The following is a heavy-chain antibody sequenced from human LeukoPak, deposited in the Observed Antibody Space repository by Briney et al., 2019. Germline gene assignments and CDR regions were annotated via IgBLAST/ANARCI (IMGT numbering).Heavy chain of an antibody. CDR1: GFTFSSYS. D-gene: IGHD3-22*01. CDR3: AKTVDYYDSSGYYSFDY. V-gene: IGHV3-21*04. CDR2: ISSSSSYI. Sequence: GGSLRLSCAASGFTFSSYSMNWVRQAPGKGLEWVSSISSSSSYIYHADSVKGRFTISRDNAKSSLYLQMNSLRAEDTALYYCAKTVDYYDSSGYYSFDYWGQGTLVTVSS. J-gene: IGHJ4*02.